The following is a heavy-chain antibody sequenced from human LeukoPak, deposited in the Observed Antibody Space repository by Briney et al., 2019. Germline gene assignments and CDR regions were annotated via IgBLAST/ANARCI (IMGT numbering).Heavy chain of an antibody. J-gene: IGHJ5*02. CDR1: GGSFSGYY. D-gene: IGHD6-25*01. CDR2: INHSGST. CDR3: ARSATAAASFSTLVRRFYWLDP. V-gene: IGHV4-34*01. Sequence: SQTLSLTCAVYGGSFSGYYWTWIRQPPRRGLEWIGEINHSGSTNYNTSLKSRVTISVDTSKNQFSLNVNSVTAADMGVYYCARSATAAASFSTLVRRFYWLDPWGQGTLVTVSS.